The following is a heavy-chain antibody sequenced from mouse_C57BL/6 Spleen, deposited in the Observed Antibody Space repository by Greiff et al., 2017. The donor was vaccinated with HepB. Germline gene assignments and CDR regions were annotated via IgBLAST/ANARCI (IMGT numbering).Heavy chain of an antibody. J-gene: IGHJ2*01. V-gene: IGHV5-4*03. CDR3: ARGLTGTEGDY. Sequence: EVKLMESGGGLVKPGGSLKLSCAASGFTFSSYAMSWVRQTPEKRLEWVATISDGGSYTYYPDNVKGRFTISRDNAKNNLYLQMSHLKSEDTAMYYCARGLTGTEGDYWGQGTTLTVSS. CDR2: ISDGGSYT. CDR1: GFTFSSYA. D-gene: IGHD4-1*01.